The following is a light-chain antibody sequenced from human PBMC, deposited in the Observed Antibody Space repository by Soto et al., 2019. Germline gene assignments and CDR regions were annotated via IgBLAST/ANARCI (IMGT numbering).Light chain of an antibody. CDR2: DAS. V-gene: IGKV1-5*01. J-gene: IGKJ1*01. Sequence: DIQMTQSPSTLSSSVGDRVTITCRASQIISSCLAWYQQKPGKAPNLLIYDASSLASGIPSSFSGSGSGTEFTLTISSLQPDDFATYYCQQYDSHSWTFGQGTKVEIK. CDR3: QQYDSHSWT. CDR1: QIISSC.